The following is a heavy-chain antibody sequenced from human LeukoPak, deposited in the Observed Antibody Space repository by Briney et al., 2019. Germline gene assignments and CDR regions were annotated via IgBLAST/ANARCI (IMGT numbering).Heavy chain of an antibody. J-gene: IGHJ5*02. CDR1: GYTFTGYY. D-gene: IGHD3-10*01. CDR3: ARSWFGELKQEFDP. CDR2: INPNSGGT. Sequence: GASVKVSCKASGYTFTGYYMHWVRQAPGQGLEWMGWINPNSGGTNYAQKFQGRVTMTRDTSISTAYMELSRLRSDDTAVYYCARSWFGELKQEFDPWGQGTLVTVSS. V-gene: IGHV1-2*02.